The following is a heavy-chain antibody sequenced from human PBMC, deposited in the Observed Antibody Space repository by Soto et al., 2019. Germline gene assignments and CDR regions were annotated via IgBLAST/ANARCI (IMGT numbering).Heavy chain of an antibody. CDR2: ISAYNGNT. CDR1: GYTFTSYG. V-gene: IGHV1-18*01. Sequence: QVQLVQSGAEVKKPGASVKVSYKASGYTFTSYGISWVRQAPGQGLEWMGWISAYNGNTNYAQKLQGRVTMTTDTSTSTAYMELRSLRSDDTAVYYCARYCSSTSCHSANWFDPWGQGTLVTVSS. D-gene: IGHD2-2*01. J-gene: IGHJ5*02. CDR3: ARYCSSTSCHSANWFDP.